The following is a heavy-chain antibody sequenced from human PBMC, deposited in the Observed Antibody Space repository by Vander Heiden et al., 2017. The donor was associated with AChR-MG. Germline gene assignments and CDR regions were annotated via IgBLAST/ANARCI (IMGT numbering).Heavy chain of an antibody. Sequence: VQLVESGGGAVQPGRSLRLSCAASGFPFRSFTMPWVRQTPGKGLEWVAKLSNNGTHKNYADSVQGRFTISRDNSKNTLYLQINSLRTEDTAVYYCARMLYGDLRYFDFWGQGTLVTVSS. CDR2: LSNNGTHK. CDR3: ARMLYGDLRYFDF. CDR1: GFPFRSFT. D-gene: IGHD4-17*01. J-gene: IGHJ4*02. V-gene: IGHV3-30-3*01.